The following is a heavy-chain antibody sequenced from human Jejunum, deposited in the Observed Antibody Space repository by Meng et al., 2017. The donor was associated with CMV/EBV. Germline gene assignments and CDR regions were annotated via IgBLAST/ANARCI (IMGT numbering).Heavy chain of an antibody. CDR2: ISWTSGTI. CDR1: ASY. CDR3: AKMLGENEFYTGYYRGCFDY. J-gene: IGHJ4*02. Sequence: ASYMGWVRHSPGKGLEWLSYISWTSGTIYYADSVKGRFTISRDNAKNSLYLQMNSLRAEDAAVYYCAKMLGENEFYTGYYRGCFDYWGLGTLVTVSS. D-gene: IGHD3-9*01. V-gene: IGHV3-11*04.